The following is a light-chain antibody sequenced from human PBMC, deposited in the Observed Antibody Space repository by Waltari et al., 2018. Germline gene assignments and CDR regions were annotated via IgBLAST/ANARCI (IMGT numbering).Light chain of an antibody. V-gene: IGLV2-11*01. CDR2: DVG. CDR1: SRDVGGYHY. CDR3: CSSAGSYTFV. J-gene: IGLJ1*01. Sequence: QSALTHPRSVSGSPGQSVTIPCTGTSRDVGGYHYVSWCQQHPGKVPKSLIYDVGELPSDVPDRFSGSKSANPASLTISGLQTDDEADYYCCSSAGSYTFVFGTGTRVTVL.